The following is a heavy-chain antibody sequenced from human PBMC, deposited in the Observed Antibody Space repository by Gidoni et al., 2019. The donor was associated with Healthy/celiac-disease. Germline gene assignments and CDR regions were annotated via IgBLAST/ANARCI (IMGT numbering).Heavy chain of an antibody. J-gene: IGHJ3*02. CDR3: AKAGGYYYGSGSYQLGDVAFDI. D-gene: IGHD3-10*01. CDR1: GFTFSSYG. Sequence: QVQLVESGGGVVQPGRSLRLSCEASGFTFSSYGMHWVRQAPGQGLEWVAVISYDGSNKYYADSVKGRFTISRDNSKNTLYLQMNSLRAEDTAVYYCAKAGGYYYGSGSYQLGDVAFDIWGQGTMVTVSS. V-gene: IGHV3-30*18. CDR2: ISYDGSNK.